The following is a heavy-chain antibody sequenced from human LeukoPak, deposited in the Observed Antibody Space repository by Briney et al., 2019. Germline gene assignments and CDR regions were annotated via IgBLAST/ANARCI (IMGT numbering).Heavy chain of an antibody. CDR3: AKDTTATGTGNFDY. Sequence: PGRSLRLSCAASGFTFDDYAMHWVRQAPGKGLEWVSGISWNSGSIGYADSVKGRVTISRDNAKNSLYLNMNSLRAEDTALYYCAKDTTATGTGNFDYWGQGTLVTVSS. CDR2: ISWNSGSI. J-gene: IGHJ4*02. V-gene: IGHV3-9*01. CDR1: GFTFDDYA. D-gene: IGHD6-13*01.